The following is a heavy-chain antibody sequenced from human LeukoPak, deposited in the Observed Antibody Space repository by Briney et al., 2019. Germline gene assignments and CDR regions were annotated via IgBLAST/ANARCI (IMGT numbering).Heavy chain of an antibody. CDR2: ISGRGSYT. CDR1: GFXFSDYY. J-gene: IGHJ4*02. Sequence: PGGSLRLSCGASGFXFSDYYMTWIRQAPGKGLEGLSYISGRGSYTNYADSVKGRFTTSRDNAKNALYLQINCLRAEGAAVYYCARVGSIAAAGTPDYWGQGTLVTVSS. CDR3: ARVGSIAAAGTPDY. D-gene: IGHD6-13*01. V-gene: IGHV3-11*06.